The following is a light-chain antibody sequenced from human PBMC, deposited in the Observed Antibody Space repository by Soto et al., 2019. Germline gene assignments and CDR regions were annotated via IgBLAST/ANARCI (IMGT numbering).Light chain of an antibody. Sequence: SALTQPASVSGSAGKSITIPFPCNIRGIGAYNLVSWYQQHPGTAPQLLIYEVRNRPSGISSRFSGSRSGNTASLTISGLQSEDEGDYYCSAYTARSTLVFGGGTKLTVL. CDR1: IRGIGAYNL. J-gene: IGLJ3*02. V-gene: IGLV2-14*01. CDR3: SAYTARSTLV. CDR2: EVR.